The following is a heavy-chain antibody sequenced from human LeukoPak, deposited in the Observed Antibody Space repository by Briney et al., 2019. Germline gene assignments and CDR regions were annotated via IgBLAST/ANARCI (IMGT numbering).Heavy chain of an antibody. Sequence: PSETLSLTCTVSGGSISSYYWSWIRQPPGKGLEWIGSIYDSGSTYYNPSLKSRVTISVDTSKNQFSLKLNSVTAADTAVYYCARHYGPWGQGTLVTVSS. CDR2: IYDSGST. J-gene: IGHJ5*02. D-gene: IGHD3-16*01. CDR3: ARHYGP. CDR1: GGSISSYY. V-gene: IGHV4-59*05.